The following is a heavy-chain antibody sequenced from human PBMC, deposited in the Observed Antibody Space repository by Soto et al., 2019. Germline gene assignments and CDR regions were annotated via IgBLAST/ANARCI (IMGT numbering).Heavy chain of an antibody. CDR3: ARGTRRFGELFDAFDI. Sequence: QVQLVQSGCEVKEPGASVTVSCKASGYTFNNYGITWVRQAPGQGLEWIGWISAYNGNANYAQKFQGRVTLTRDTSTSTAYLELRSLRSDDTAVYYCARGTRRFGELFDAFDIWGQGTMVPVSS. CDR2: ISAYNGNA. CDR1: GYTFNNYG. V-gene: IGHV1-18*01. J-gene: IGHJ3*02. D-gene: IGHD3-10*01.